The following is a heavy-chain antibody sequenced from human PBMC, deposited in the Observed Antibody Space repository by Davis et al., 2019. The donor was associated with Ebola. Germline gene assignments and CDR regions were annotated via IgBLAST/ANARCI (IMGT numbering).Heavy chain of an antibody. CDR3: ARAKSSGNYYYYGMDV. J-gene: IGHJ6*02. Sequence: GESLKISCAASGFTVSSNYMSWVRQAPGKGLEWVSAISGSGGSTYYADSVKGRFTISRDNAKNSLYLQMNSLRAEDTAVYYCARAKSSGNYYYYGMDVWGQGTTVTVSS. V-gene: IGHV3-11*04. CDR2: ISGSGGST. D-gene: IGHD6-19*01. CDR1: GFTVSSNY.